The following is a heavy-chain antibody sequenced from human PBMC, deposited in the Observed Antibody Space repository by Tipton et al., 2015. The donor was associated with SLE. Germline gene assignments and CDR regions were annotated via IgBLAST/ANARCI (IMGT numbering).Heavy chain of an antibody. D-gene: IGHD6-13*01. J-gene: IGHJ3*02. V-gene: IGHV4-39*07. CDR3: ARGPGPIAPGRAFNI. Sequence: TLSLTCTVSGGSISSSSYYWGWIRQPPGKGLEWIGEINHSGSTNYNPPLKSRVTISVDTSKNQFSLKLSSVTAADTAVYYCARGPGPIAPGRAFNIWGQGTMVTVSS. CDR1: GGSISSSSYY. CDR2: INHSGST.